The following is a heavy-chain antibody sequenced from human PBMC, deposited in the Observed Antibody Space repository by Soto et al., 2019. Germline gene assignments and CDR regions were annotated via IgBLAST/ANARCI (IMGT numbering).Heavy chain of an antibody. D-gene: IGHD3-22*01. V-gene: IGHV4-59*01. CDR2: IYSGNT. CDR1: GGSISGYY. J-gene: IGHJ4*02. CDR3: ARDATYYYDSSGHHSGFDY. Sequence: SETLSLTCTVSGGSISGYYWTWIRQSPGKGLEYIGYIYSGNTNYNPSLKSRVTISVDTSKNQFSLKLSSVTAADTAVYYCARDATYYYDSSGHHSGFDYWGQGTLVTVSS.